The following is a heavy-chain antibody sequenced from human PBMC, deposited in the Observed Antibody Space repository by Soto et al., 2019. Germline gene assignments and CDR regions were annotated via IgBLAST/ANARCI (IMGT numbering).Heavy chain of an antibody. CDR3: AKGQPYDYGSGSEAHFDY. CDR2: ISGSGGST. CDR1: GFTFSSYA. Sequence: EVQLLESGGGLVQPGGSLRLSCAASGFTFSSYAMSWVRQAPGKGLEWVSAISGSGGSTYYADSVKGRVTISRDNSKNTLYLQMNSLRAEDTAVYYCAKGQPYDYGSGSEAHFDYWGQGTLVTVSS. J-gene: IGHJ4*02. V-gene: IGHV3-23*01. D-gene: IGHD3-10*01.